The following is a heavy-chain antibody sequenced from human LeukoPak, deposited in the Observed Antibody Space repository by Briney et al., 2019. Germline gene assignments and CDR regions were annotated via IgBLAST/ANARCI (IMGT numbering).Heavy chain of an antibody. V-gene: IGHV4-39*01. CDR3: ARHCSSTSCPLDY. CDR1: GGSISSSSYY. D-gene: IGHD2-2*01. Sequence: SETLSLTCTVSGGSISSSSYYWGWIRQPPGKGLEWIGSIYYSGSTYYNPSLKSRVTISVDTSKNQFSLKLSSVTAADTAVYYCARHCSSTSCPLDYWGQGTLVTVSS. CDR2: IYYSGST. J-gene: IGHJ4*02.